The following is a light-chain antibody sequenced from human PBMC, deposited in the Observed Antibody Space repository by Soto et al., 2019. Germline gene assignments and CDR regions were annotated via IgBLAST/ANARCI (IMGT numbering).Light chain of an antibody. Sequence: QSALTQPASVSGSPGQSITISCTGTIDDVGAYNYVSWYQQRPGSAPQLLIYDVNNRPSGASNRFSGSKSGHTAYLTISGLQSDDEANYHCASYTSTYTLVFGTGTKLTV. CDR3: ASYTSTYTLV. V-gene: IGLV2-14*01. CDR2: DVN. J-gene: IGLJ1*01. CDR1: IDDVGAYNY.